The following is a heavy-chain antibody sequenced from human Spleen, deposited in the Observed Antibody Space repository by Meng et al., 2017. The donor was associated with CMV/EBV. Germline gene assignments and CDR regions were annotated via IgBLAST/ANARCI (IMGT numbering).Heavy chain of an antibody. J-gene: IGHJ6*02. CDR2: TYHRSKWFN. Sequence: LRLSCAISGDSASSNFAAWNWIRQSPSRGLEWLGRTYHRSKWFNEYAESVKSRVFINADTSKNHFSLQLNSVTPQDAAVYYCARDAASGYYYNYGMDVWGQGTTVTVSS. CDR1: GDSASSNFAA. CDR3: ARDAASGYYYNYGMDV. D-gene: IGHD2-15*01. V-gene: IGHV6-1*01.